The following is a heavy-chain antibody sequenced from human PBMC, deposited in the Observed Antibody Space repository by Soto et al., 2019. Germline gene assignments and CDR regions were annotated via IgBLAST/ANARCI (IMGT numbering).Heavy chain of an antibody. V-gene: IGHV3-23*01. D-gene: IGHD3-16*01. CDR3: AKDLEIMITPPRDAFDI. CDR1: GFTFSSYT. J-gene: IGHJ3*02. Sequence: PGGSLRLSCAASGFTFSSYTMSWVRQAPGKGLEWVSAISGSGGSTYYADSVKGRFTISRDNSKNTLYLQMNSLRAEDTAVYYCAKDLEIMITPPRDAFDIWGQGTMVTVSS. CDR2: ISGSGGST.